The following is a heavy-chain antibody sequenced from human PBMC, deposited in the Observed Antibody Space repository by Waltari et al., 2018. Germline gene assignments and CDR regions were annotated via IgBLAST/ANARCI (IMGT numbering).Heavy chain of an antibody. V-gene: IGHV1-2*06. CDR3: ARAVGAMGAFDS. CDR2: INPNSGST. J-gene: IGHJ3*02. Sequence: QVQLVPSGAEVKKPGASVKVSCKASGYTFTGYYMHWVRKAPGQELEWMGRINPNSGSTNYAQKFQGRVTMNRDTSISTAYMGLSRLRSDDTAVYYCARAVGAMGAFDSWGQGTMVTVSS. CDR1: GYTFTGYY. D-gene: IGHD1-26*01.